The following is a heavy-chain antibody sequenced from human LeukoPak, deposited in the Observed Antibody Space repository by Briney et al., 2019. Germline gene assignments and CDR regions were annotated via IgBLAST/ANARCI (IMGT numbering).Heavy chain of an antibody. D-gene: IGHD1-1*01. Sequence: GGSLRLSCSASGFIHSAYSMYWVRQAQGKGLEWVSGISRLGTFYSDSVKGRFTISRDNSRNTLFLQMNSLTVDDTAVYYCAKGLEVESRLDSWGPGTLVTVSS. CDR2: ISRLGT. V-gene: IGHV3-69-1*01. J-gene: IGHJ4*02. CDR3: AKGLEVESRLDS. CDR1: GFIHSAYS.